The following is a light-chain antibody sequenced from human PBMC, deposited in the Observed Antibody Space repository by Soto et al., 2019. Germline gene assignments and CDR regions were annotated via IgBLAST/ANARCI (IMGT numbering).Light chain of an antibody. CDR2: EVS. Sequence: QSALTQPPSASGSPGQSVTISCTGTSSDVGGYNYVSWYQQHPGKAPKLMIYEVSKRPSGVPDRFSGSKSGNTASLTVCGLQAEDEADYYCSSYAGSNNLYVVFGGGTKLTVL. CDR3: SSYAGSNNLYVV. CDR1: SSDVGGYNY. J-gene: IGLJ2*01. V-gene: IGLV2-8*01.